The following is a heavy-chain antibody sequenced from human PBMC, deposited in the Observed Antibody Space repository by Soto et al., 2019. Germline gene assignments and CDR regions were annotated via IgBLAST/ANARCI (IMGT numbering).Heavy chain of an antibody. CDR1: GFTFSSYA. D-gene: IGHD4-17*01. J-gene: IGHJ2*01. Sequence: EVQLLESGGGLVQPGGSLRLSCAASGFTFSSYAMSWVRQAPGKGLEWVSAISGSGGSTYYADSVKGRFTISRDNSKNTLYLQMNSLRAEDTAVYYCEKVSDQTTVIHWYFDLWGRGTLVTVSS. V-gene: IGHV3-23*01. CDR2: ISGSGGST. CDR3: EKVSDQTTVIHWYFDL.